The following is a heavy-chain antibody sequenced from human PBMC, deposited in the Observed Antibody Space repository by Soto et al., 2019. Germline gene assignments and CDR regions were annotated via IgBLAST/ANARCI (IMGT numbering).Heavy chain of an antibody. J-gene: IGHJ4*02. CDR1: GFTFSSYG. CDR2: ISYDGSNK. Sequence: PGGSLRLSCAASGFTFSSYGMHWVRQAPGKGLEWVAVISYDGSNKYYADSVKGRFTISRDNSKNTLYLQMNSLRAEDTAVYYCAKDLVATSPVFDYWGQGTLVTVSS. CDR3: AKDLVATSPVFDY. D-gene: IGHD5-12*01. V-gene: IGHV3-30*18.